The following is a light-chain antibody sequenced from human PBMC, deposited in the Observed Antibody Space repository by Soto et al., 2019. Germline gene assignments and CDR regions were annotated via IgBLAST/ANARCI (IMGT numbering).Light chain of an antibody. CDR3: GSYTTSSNYV. J-gene: IGLJ1*01. CDR1: SSDVGAYNF. Sequence: QSALTLPASVSGSPGLSITISCTGTSSDVGAYNFVSWYQQHPDKAPKLMIFDVSNRPSGVSNRFSGFKSGNTASLTISGLQSEDEAEYYCGSYTTSSNYVFGTGTKVTVL. CDR2: DVS. V-gene: IGLV2-14*03.